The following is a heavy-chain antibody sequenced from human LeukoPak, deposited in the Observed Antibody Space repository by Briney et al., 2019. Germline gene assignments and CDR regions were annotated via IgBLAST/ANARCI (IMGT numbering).Heavy chain of an antibody. J-gene: IGHJ3*02. CDR3: AKGIRDVLSDAFDI. D-gene: IGHD2-15*01. CDR1: GFTFKNAW. CDR2: IKSTRDGGAT. V-gene: IGHV3-15*01. Sequence: GGSLRLSCEASGFTFKNAWMIWVRQAPGKGPEWVGRIKSTRDGGATEYAAPVKGRFTISRDNSKNTLYLQMNSLRAEDTAVYYCAKGIRDVLSDAFDIWGQGTMVTVSS.